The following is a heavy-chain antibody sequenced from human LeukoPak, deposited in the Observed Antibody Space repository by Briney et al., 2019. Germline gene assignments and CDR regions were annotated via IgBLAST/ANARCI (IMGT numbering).Heavy chain of an antibody. CDR3: ARGLGMITFAWFDP. J-gene: IGHJ5*02. V-gene: IGHV4-34*01. Sequence: PSETLSLTCAVYGGSFSGYYWSWIRQPPGKGLEWIGEINHSGSTNYNPSLKSRVTISVDTSKNQFSLKLSSVTAADTAVYYCARGLGMITFAWFDPWGQGTLVTVSS. CDR1: GGSFSGYY. CDR2: INHSGST. D-gene: IGHD3-16*01.